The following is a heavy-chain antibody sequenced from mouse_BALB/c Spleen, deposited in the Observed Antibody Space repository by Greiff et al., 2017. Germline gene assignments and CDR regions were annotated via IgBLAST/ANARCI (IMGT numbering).Heavy chain of an antibody. CDR3: AGDYDGTTYYFDY. D-gene: IGHD2-4*01. CDR2: ISSGGSYT. V-gene: IGHV5-9-3*01. J-gene: IGHJ2*01. CDR1: GFTFSSYA. Sequence: EVQLVESGGGLVKPGGSLKLSCAASGFTFSSYAMSWVRQTPEKRLEWVATISSGGSYTYYPDSVKGRFTISRDNAKNTLYLQMSSLRSEDTAMYYCAGDYDGTTYYFDYWGQGTTLTVSS.